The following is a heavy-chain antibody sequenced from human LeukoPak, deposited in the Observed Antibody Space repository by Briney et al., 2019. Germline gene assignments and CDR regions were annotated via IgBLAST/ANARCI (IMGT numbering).Heavy chain of an antibody. CDR1: GFTFSSYE. Sequence: GGSLRLSCAVSGFTFSSYEMNWVRQAPGKGLEWVSYISSSGRTTYYSDSVKGRFTISRDNAKNTLYLQMNSLRAEDTAVYYCARDLGPYYYMDVWGKGTTVTVSS. V-gene: IGHV3-48*03. J-gene: IGHJ6*03. CDR3: ARDLGPYYYMDV. CDR2: ISSSGRTT.